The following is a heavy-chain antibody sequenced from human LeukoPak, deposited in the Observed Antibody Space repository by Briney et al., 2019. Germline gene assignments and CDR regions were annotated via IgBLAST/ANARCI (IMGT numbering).Heavy chain of an antibody. CDR2: IYHSGST. Sequence: SETLSLTCTVSGYSISSGYYWGWIRQPPGKWLEWIGSIYHSGSTYYNPSLKSRVTISVDTSKNQFSLKLSSVTAADTAVYYCASSWGQWFDPWGQGTLVTVSS. CDR3: ASSWGQWFDP. D-gene: IGHD7-27*01. CDR1: GYSISSGYY. J-gene: IGHJ5*02. V-gene: IGHV4-38-2*02.